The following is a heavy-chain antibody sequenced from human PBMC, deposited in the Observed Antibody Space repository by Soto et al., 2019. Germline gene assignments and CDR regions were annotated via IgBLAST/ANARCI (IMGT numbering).Heavy chain of an antibody. J-gene: IGHJ5*02. Sequence: PGESLKISCKGSGYSFTSYWISWVRQMPGKGLEWMGRIDPSDSYTNYSPSFQGHITISADKSISTAYLQWSSLKASDTAMYYCARQDLIAVAGTFRERTEFDPWGQGTLVTVSS. V-gene: IGHV5-10-1*01. D-gene: IGHD6-19*01. CDR2: IDPSDSYT. CDR3: ARQDLIAVAGTFRERTEFDP. CDR1: GYSFTSYW.